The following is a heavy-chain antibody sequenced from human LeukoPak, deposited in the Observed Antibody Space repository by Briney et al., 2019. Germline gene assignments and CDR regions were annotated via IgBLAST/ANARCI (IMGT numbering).Heavy chain of an antibody. Sequence: VASVKVSCKASGYTFTSYGISWVRQAPGQGLEWMGWISAYNGNTNYAQKLQGRVTMTTDTSTSTAYMELRSLRSDDTAVYYCARAHVDIVATTNYYYYYGMDVWGQGTTVTVSS. CDR2: ISAYNGNT. V-gene: IGHV1-18*01. J-gene: IGHJ6*02. D-gene: IGHD5-12*01. CDR1: GYTFTSYG. CDR3: ARAHVDIVATTNYYYYYGMDV.